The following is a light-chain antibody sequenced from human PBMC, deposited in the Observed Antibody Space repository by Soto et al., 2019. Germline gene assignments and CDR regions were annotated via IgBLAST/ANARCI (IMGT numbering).Light chain of an antibody. CDR3: QQYGSSRRT. J-gene: IGKJ1*01. CDR2: GAS. V-gene: IGKV3-20*01. CDR1: QSISIN. Sequence: EIVMTQSPATLSVSPGERAILSCRASQSISINLAWYQQKPGQAPRLLIYGASSRATGIPDRFSGSGSGTDFTLTISRLEPEDFAVYYCQQYGSSRRTFGQGTKVDIK.